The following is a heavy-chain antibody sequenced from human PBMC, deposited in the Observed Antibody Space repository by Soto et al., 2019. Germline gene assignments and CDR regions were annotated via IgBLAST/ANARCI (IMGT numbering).Heavy chain of an antibody. Sequence: ASVKVSCKASGYTLTSYAMHWVRQAPGQRLEWMGWINAGNGNTKYSQKFQGRVTITRDTSASTAYMELSSLRSEDTAVYYCARGGSIAAFFYYYYYGMDVWGQGTTVTVSS. D-gene: IGHD6-6*01. V-gene: IGHV1-3*01. CDR2: INAGNGNT. CDR1: GYTLTSYA. CDR3: ARGGSIAAFFYYYYYGMDV. J-gene: IGHJ6*02.